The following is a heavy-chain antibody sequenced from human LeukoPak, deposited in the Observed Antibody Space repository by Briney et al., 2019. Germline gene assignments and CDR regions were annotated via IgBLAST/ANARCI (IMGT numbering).Heavy chain of an antibody. CDR3: ARDLSGLPGIAVAGGIDY. V-gene: IGHV1-18*01. CDR2: ISAYNGNT. CDR1: GYTFTSYG. D-gene: IGHD6-19*01. Sequence: ASVKVSCKASGYTFTSYGISWVRQAPGQGLEWMGWISAYNGNTSYAQKLQGRVTMTTDASTSTAYMELRSLRSDDTAVYYCARDLSGLPGIAVAGGIDYWGQGTLVTVSS. J-gene: IGHJ4*02.